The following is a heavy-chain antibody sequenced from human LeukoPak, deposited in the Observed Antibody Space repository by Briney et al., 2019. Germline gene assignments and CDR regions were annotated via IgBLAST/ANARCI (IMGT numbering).Heavy chain of an antibody. D-gene: IGHD3-10*01. CDR3: ANLPGGSGSSGTTQFDY. Sequence: PGGSLRLSCAASGFTFSSYSMNWVRQAPGKGLEWVSLIYSSGGPYYADSVKGRFTISRDNSKNTLYLQMNSLRAEDTAVYYCANLPGGSGSSGTTQFDYWGQGTLVTVSS. J-gene: IGHJ4*02. CDR1: GFTFSSYS. CDR2: IYSSGGP. V-gene: IGHV3-NL1*01.